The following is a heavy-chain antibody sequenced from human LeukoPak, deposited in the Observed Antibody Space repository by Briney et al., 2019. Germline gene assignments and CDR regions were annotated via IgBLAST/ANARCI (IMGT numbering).Heavy chain of an antibody. CDR3: ARLGIAEAGILGYFDY. CDR1: GFTVSSSY. Sequence: GGSLRLSCAASGFTVSSSYMSWVRQAPGKGLEWVSVLYRGGNTYYADSVKGRFTVSRDNSQNTLYLQMNSLRAEDTAVYYCARLGIAEAGILGYFDYWGQGILVTVSS. D-gene: IGHD6-13*01. CDR2: LYRGGNT. J-gene: IGHJ4*02. V-gene: IGHV3-53*01.